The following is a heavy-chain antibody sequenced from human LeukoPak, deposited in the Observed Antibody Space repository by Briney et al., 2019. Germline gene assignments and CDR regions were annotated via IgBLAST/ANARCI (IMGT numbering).Heavy chain of an antibody. Sequence: PGGSLRLSSAASGFTFSSYWMHWVRQAPGKGLVWVSRINSDGSSTSYADSVKGRFTISRDNAKNTLYLQMNSLRAEDTAAYYCARDSGSRFGELFVYWGQGTLVTVSS. CDR1: GFTFSSYW. CDR3: ARDSGSRFGELFVY. D-gene: IGHD3-10*01. V-gene: IGHV3-74*01. J-gene: IGHJ4*02. CDR2: INSDGSST.